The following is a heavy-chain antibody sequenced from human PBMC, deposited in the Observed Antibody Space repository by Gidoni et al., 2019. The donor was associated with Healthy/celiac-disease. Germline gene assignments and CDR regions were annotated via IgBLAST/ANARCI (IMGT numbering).Heavy chain of an antibody. D-gene: IGHD1-26*01. J-gene: IGHJ5*02. CDR2: INHSGST. V-gene: IGHV4-34*01. CDR1: GGSFSGYY. Sequence: QVQLQQWGAGLLKPSEPLSLTCAVYGGSFSGYYWSWIRQPPGKGLEWIGEINHSGSTNYNPSLKSRVTISVDTSKNQFSLKLSSVTAADTAVYYCARGVGFRWFDPWGQGTLVTVSS. CDR3: ARGVGFRWFDP.